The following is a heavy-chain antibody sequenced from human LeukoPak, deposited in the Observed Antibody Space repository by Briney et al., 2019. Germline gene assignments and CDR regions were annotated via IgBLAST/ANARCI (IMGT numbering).Heavy chain of an antibody. J-gene: IGHJ4*02. V-gene: IGHV3-7*03. CDR2: IKLDGSEK. CDR1: GFTFGKYW. D-gene: IGHD3-3*01. Sequence: GGSLRLSCVASGFTFGKYWMSWVRQAPGKGLEWVANIKLDGSEKNYVDSVKGRFTISRDNTKNSLYLQMNSLRVEDTAVFYCARDQYDTWSRRGNFDSWGQGTLVIVSS. CDR3: ARDQYDTWSRRGNFDS.